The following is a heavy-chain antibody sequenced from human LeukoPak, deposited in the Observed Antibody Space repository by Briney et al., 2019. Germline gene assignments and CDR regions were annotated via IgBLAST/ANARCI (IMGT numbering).Heavy chain of an antibody. V-gene: IGHV4-34*01. D-gene: IGHD3-10*01. J-gene: IGHJ5*01. CDR3: ARGLPIISMLRGVKPSVMFDS. CDR2: INHSGST. Sequence: SETLSLTCAAYGGSFSGYYWSWIRQPPGKGLEWIGEINHSGSTNYNPSLKSRLSISIDTSKNHFTLRLSSVTAADTAVYYCARGLPIISMLRGVKPSVMFDSWGQGTLVTVSS. CDR1: GGSFSGYY.